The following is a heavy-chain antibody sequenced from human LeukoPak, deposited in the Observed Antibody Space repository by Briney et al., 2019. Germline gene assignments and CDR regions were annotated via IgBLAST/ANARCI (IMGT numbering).Heavy chain of an antibody. CDR2: IYYTGTT. CDR1: GXSISSYY. Sequence: PSETLSLTCTVSGXSISSYYWSWIRQPPGKGLEWIGYIYYTGTTNYNPSHKSRVTISVDKSKNQFSLRLSSVTAADTAVYYCAREGTRELLSPFFDYWGQGTLVTVSS. J-gene: IGHJ4*02. CDR3: AREGTRELLSPFFDY. D-gene: IGHD1-26*01. V-gene: IGHV4-59*01.